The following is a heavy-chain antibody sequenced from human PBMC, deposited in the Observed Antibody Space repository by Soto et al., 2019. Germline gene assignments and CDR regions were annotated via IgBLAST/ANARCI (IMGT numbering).Heavy chain of an antibody. Sequence: SSVKVSCKASGGTFSSYTISWVRQAPGQGLEWMGRIIPILGIANYAQKFQGRVTITADKSTSTAYMELSSLRSEDTAVYYCARDGIAAAISYMDVWGKGTTVTVSS. J-gene: IGHJ6*03. V-gene: IGHV1-69*04. D-gene: IGHD6-13*01. CDR1: GGTFSSYT. CDR2: IIPILGIA. CDR3: ARDGIAAAISYMDV.